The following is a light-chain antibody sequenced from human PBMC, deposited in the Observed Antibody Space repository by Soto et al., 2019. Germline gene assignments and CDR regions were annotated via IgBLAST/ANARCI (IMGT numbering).Light chain of an antibody. Sequence: QSALTQPRSVSGSPGQSVTISCTGTSSDVGYYNYVSWYQHHPGKAPKLMIYDVTKRPSGVPDRFSGSKSGNTASLTISGLQAEDEADYHCCSYAGSYFHMIFGGGTKLTVL. CDR3: CSYAGSYFHMI. CDR2: DVT. CDR1: SSDVGYYNY. V-gene: IGLV2-11*01. J-gene: IGLJ2*01.